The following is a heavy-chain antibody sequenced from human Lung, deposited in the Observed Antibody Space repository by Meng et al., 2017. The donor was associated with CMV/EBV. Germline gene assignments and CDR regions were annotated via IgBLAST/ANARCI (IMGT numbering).Heavy chain of an antibody. CDR2: IIWNGARA. J-gene: IGHJ4*02. CDR1: GFTFDDYG. CDR3: ARDRGSSEYYLDC. D-gene: IGHD1-26*01. Sequence: ESXKISXSASGFTFDDYGMRWVRQGPGKGLEWGSGIIWNGARASDADSVKGRFTISRDNAKKSLYLQMNSLRAEDTALYYCARDRGSSEYYLDCWGQGTLVTVSS. V-gene: IGHV3-20*04.